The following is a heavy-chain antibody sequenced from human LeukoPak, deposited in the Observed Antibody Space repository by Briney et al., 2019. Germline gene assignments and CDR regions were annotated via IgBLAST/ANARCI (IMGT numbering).Heavy chain of an antibody. CDR3: ARSNPYISGPDY. D-gene: IGHD3-10*01. J-gene: IGHJ4*02. Sequence: SETLSLTCTVSGGSVSSSTYYWGWIRQPPGKGLEWIGSIYYSGSTYYNPSLKSRVTISVDTSKNQFSLKLNSVTAADTAVYCCARSNPYISGPDYWGQGTLVTVSS. CDR1: GGSVSSSTYY. V-gene: IGHV4-39*01. CDR2: IYYSGST.